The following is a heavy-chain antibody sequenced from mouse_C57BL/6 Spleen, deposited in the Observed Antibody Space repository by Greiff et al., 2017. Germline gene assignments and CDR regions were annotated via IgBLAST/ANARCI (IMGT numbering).Heavy chain of an antibody. D-gene: IGHD3-3*01. Sequence: VQLKESGPGLMKPSPSLSLTCSVTGYSITSGYYWNWIRQFPGNKLEWMGYISYDGSNNYNPSLKNRISITRDTSKNQFFLKLNSVTTEDTATYYCARARDCPDYWGQGTTLTVSS. CDR3: ARARDCPDY. V-gene: IGHV3-6*01. J-gene: IGHJ2*01. CDR2: ISYDGSN. CDR1: GYSITSGYY.